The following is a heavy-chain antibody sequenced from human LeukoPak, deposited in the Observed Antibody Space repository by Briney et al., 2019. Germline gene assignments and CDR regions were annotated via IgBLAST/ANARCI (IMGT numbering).Heavy chain of an antibody. V-gene: IGHV3-74*01. J-gene: IGHJ4*02. CDR3: ARDPYGSGRY. Sequence: GGSLRLSCAASGFTFSNYWMHWVRQAPGKGVLWVSRINGAGPTTSSAASVKRRFTISRDNAKNTLYLQMDSLRAEDTAVYYCARDPYGSGRYWGQGTRVTVSS. CDR1: GFTFSNYW. D-gene: IGHD3-10*01. CDR2: INGAGPTT.